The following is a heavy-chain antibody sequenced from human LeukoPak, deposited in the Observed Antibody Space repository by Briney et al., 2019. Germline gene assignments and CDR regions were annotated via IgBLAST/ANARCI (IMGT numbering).Heavy chain of an antibody. J-gene: IGHJ4*02. Sequence: GESLKISCKGSGYSFTSYWIGWVRQTPGKGLEFLGIIYPHDSATIYSPSFQGQVTVSADKSISTAYLQWNSLKASDTAMYYCARVDRRGYSDYTAILPDYWGQGTLVTVSS. CDR2: IYPHDSAT. D-gene: IGHD5-12*01. CDR1: GYSFTSYW. V-gene: IGHV5-51*01. CDR3: ARVDRRGYSDYTAILPDY.